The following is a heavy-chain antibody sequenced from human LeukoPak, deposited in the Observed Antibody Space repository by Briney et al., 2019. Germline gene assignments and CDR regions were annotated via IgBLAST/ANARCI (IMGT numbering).Heavy chain of an antibody. V-gene: IGHV3-73*01. CDR3: TRLDYGDYFFNYYYYMDV. D-gene: IGHD4-17*01. Sequence: GGSLRLSCAASGFTFSGSAMHWVRQASGKGLEWVGRIRSKANSYATAYAASVKGGFTISRDDSKNTAYLQMNSLKTEDTAVYYCTRLDYGDYFFNYYYYMDVWGKGTTVTVSS. CDR1: GFTFSGSA. CDR2: IRSKANSYAT. J-gene: IGHJ6*03.